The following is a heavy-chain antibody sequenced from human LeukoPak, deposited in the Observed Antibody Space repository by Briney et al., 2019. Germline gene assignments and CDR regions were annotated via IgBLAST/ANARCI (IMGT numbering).Heavy chain of an antibody. CDR3: AVQHRGGWYGPFDD. V-gene: IGHV3-15*01. CDR1: GFIFTSAW. D-gene: IGHD6-19*01. Sequence: GGSLRLSCAPSGFIFTSAWLSWVRQAPGKGLEWVARIKDRAGGGTTDYAAPVKGRFIISRDDSENMSFLQMNSLQSADTAVYYCAVQHRGGWYGPFDDWGQGRLVTVSS. J-gene: IGHJ4*02. CDR2: IKDRAGGGTT.